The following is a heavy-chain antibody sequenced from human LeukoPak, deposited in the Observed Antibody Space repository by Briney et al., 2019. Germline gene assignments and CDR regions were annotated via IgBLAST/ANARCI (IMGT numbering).Heavy chain of an antibody. Sequence: GGSLRLSCAASGFTFSSYDMNWLRQAPGKGLEWVSIISGRGDTIYYADSVKGRFTISRDNSKNTVYLQMNSLRVEDTAVYYCAKDNGWYRNPFERWGQGTLVTVSS. CDR3: AKDNGWYRNPFER. D-gene: IGHD6-19*01. CDR2: ISGRGDTI. V-gene: IGHV3-23*01. CDR1: GFTFSSYD. J-gene: IGHJ4*02.